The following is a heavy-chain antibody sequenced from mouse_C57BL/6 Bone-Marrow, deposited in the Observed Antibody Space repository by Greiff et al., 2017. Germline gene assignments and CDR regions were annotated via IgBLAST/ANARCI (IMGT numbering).Heavy chain of an antibody. CDR3: ARQLRPTFYYARDY. D-gene: IGHD3-2*02. V-gene: IGHV1-42*01. CDR1: GYSFTGYY. Sequence: VQLQQSGPELVKPGASVKISCKASGYSFTGYYMNWVKQSPEKSLEWIGEINPSTGGTTYNQKFKAKATLTVDKSSSTAYMQLKSLTSEDSAVYYCARQLRPTFYYARDYWGQGTSVTVSS. CDR2: INPSTGGT. J-gene: IGHJ4*01.